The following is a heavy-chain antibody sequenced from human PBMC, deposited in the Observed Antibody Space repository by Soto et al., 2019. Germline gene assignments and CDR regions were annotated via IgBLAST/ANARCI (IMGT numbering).Heavy chain of an antibody. CDR1: GGSFRGFS. CDR2: IYYSGST. V-gene: IGHV4-31*11. D-gene: IGHD3-10*01. J-gene: IGHJ6*02. CDR3: ARVFGFGGMDV. Sequence: PSETLPLPCGVYGGSFRGFSWSWIRQHPGKGLELIGYIYYSGSTYYNPSLKSRVTISVDTSKNQFSLKLSSVTAADTAVYYCARVFGFGGMDVWGQGTTVTVSS.